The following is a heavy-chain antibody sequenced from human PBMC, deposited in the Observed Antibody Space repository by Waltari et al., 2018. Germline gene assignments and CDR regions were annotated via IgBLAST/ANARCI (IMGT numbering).Heavy chain of an antibody. Sequence: QVQLEQWGAGLLKPSETLSLTCAVSGGSFSGYYWSWIRQSPGKGLEWLGEINHAGSFNYNSSLKCRLTMSVDTSKNQFSLKLISVTAADTGVYYCARRPDGFDPWGQGVLVTVSS. J-gene: IGHJ5*01. CDR3: ARRPDGFDP. CDR1: GGSFSGYY. CDR2: INHAGSF. V-gene: IGHV4-34*01.